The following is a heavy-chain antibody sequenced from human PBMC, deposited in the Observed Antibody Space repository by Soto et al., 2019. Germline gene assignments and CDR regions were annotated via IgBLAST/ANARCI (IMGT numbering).Heavy chain of an antibody. CDR2: ITYDGSNK. CDR3: SKAMTHRLVGLWDYHYGMDV. CDR1: GFTFSSYG. D-gene: IGHD3-16*01. J-gene: IGHJ6*01. Sequence: QVQLVESGGGVVQPGGSLRLSCAASGFTFSSYGMHWVRQAPGKGLEWVAVITYDGSNKYYADSVKGRFTISRHNSKNMLLLQMNSLRAEYTARYYCSKAMTHRLVGLWDYHYGMDVW. V-gene: IGHV3-30*18.